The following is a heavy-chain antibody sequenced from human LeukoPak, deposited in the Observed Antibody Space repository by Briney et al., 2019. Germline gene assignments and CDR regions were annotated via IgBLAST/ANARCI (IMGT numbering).Heavy chain of an antibody. CDR2: ISSFSNFR. V-gene: IGHV3-21*05. CDR3: ARPTIAAAGTFEY. CDR1: GFTFSSYW. D-gene: IGHD6-13*01. Sequence: PGGSLRLSCAGSGFTFSSYWMSWVRQAPGKGLEWVSHISSFSNFRSYADSVKGRFTISRDNAKNSLYLQVNSLRAEDTAVYYCARPTIAAAGTFEYWGQGTLVTVSS. J-gene: IGHJ4*02.